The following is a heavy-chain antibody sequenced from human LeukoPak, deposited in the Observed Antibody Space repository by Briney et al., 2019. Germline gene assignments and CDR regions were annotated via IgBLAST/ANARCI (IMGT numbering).Heavy chain of an antibody. D-gene: IGHD3-22*01. Sequence: SETLSLTCAVYGGSFSGYYRSWIRQPPGKGLEWIGEINHSGGTDYNPSLKSRVTISVDTSKNQFSLILSSVTAADTAVYYCTRSAYYYDSSGYGRYFHHWGQGTLVTVSS. J-gene: IGHJ1*01. CDR1: GGSFSGYY. CDR2: INHSGGT. CDR3: TRSAYYYDSSGYGRYFHH. V-gene: IGHV4-34*01.